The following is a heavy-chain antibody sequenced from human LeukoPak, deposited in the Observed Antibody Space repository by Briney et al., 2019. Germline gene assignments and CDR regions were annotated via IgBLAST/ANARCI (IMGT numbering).Heavy chain of an antibody. CDR1: GYTFTSYG. CDR2: ISVYNGNT. D-gene: IGHD3-3*01. V-gene: IGHV1-18*01. Sequence: GASVKVSCKASGYTFTSYGIAWVRQAPGQGLEWMGWISVYNGNTNYAQKLQGRVTMSTDTSTSTAYMELRSLRSDDTAVYYCARDVGSLYDFWSGYIDYWGQGTLVTVSS. CDR3: ARDVGSLYDFWSGYIDY. J-gene: IGHJ4*02.